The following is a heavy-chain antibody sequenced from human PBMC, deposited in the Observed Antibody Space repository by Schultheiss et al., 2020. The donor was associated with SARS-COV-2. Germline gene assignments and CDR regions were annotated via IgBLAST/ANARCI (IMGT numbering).Heavy chain of an antibody. Sequence: SETLSLTCTVSGGSISSSSYYWGWIRQPPGKGLEWIGSIYYSGSTYYNPSLKSRVTISVDTSKNQFSLKLSSVTAADTAVYYCARDNGFYAMDVWGQGTTVTVSS. CDR1: GGSISSSSYY. CDR3: ARDNGFYAMDV. V-gene: IGHV4-39*07. D-gene: IGHD6-25*01. J-gene: IGHJ6*02. CDR2: IYYSGST.